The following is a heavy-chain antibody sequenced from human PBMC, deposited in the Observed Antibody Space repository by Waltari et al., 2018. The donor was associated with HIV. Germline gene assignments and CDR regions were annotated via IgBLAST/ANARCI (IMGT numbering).Heavy chain of an antibody. CDR2: IKQDGSEK. J-gene: IGHJ6*02. CDR1: GFTFSNFW. Sequence: EVQLVESGGGLVQPGGSLRLSCAASGFTFSNFWMSWVRQAPGKGLEWLANIKQDGSEKYYGDSVKCRFTISRDNAKNSLYLQMNSLRAEDTAVYYCASPSIRAGMDVWGQGTTVTVSS. V-gene: IGHV3-7*01. CDR3: ASPSIRAGMDV. D-gene: IGHD2-2*02.